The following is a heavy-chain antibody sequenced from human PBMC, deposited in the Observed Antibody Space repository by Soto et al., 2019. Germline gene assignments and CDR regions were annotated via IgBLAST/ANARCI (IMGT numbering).Heavy chain of an antibody. CDR1: GGSISSGDYY. D-gene: IGHD2-8*01. Sequence: QVQLQESGPGLVKPSQTLSLTCTVSGGSISSGDYYWSWIRQPPGKGLEWIGYIYYSGSTYYNPSVKSRVTISVDTSKNQFSLKLSSVTAADTAVYYCARDVYDYQRAEYFQHWCQGTLVTVSS. CDR3: ARDVYDYQRAEYFQH. V-gene: IGHV4-30-4*01. J-gene: IGHJ1*01. CDR2: IYYSGST.